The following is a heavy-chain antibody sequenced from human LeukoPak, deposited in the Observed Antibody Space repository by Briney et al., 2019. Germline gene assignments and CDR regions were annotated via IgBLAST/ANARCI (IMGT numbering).Heavy chain of an antibody. Sequence: SLKVSCKAAVGTFSRYTISWVRQTRGQGLEWMGRIVPLLGIASYAQKLEGRVTITADKSTSTAYMELSSLRSEDTAVYYCASASYYYDSSGYSYYWGQGTLVTVSS. CDR3: ASASYYYDSSGYSYY. D-gene: IGHD3-22*01. CDR2: IVPLLGIA. CDR1: VGTFSRYT. V-gene: IGHV1-69*02. J-gene: IGHJ4*02.